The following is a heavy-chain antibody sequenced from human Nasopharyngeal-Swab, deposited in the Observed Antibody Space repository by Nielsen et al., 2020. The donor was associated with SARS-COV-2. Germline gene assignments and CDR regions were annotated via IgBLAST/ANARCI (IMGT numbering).Heavy chain of an antibody. CDR2: ISYDGSNK. J-gene: IGHJ4*02. CDR3: ARETVAGTRPDY. V-gene: IGHV3-30*03. Sequence: GGSLRLSCAASGFTFSSYGMHCVRQAPGKGLEWVAVISYDGSNKYYADSVKGRFTISRDNSKNTLYLQMNSLRAEDTAVYYCARETVAGTRPDYWGQGTLVTVSS. D-gene: IGHD6-19*01. CDR1: GFTFSSYG.